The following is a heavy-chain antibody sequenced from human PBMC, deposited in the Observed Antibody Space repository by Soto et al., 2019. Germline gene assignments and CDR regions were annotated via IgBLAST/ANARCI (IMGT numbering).Heavy chain of an antibody. CDR2: ISRDGGTK. D-gene: IGHD2-8*02. CDR3: TGEVASGY. J-gene: IGHJ4*02. Sequence: QVQLVESGGGVVQPGRSLRLSCAVSGFTVSTYGMHWVRKAPGKGLEWVAVISRDGGTKYYADSVKGRFTISRDNSRNTLDLEMNSLRGDEMAVYYCTGEVASGYWGQGTLVTVSS. CDR1: GFTVSTYG. V-gene: IGHV3-30*03.